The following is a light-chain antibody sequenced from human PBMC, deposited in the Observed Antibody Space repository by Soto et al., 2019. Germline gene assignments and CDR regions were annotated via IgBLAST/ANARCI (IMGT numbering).Light chain of an antibody. CDR2: DVT. Sequence: QSALTQPRSVSGSPGQSVTISCTGTSDDIAAYNYVSWYQLHPGRAPKLVIYDVTQRPSGVPDRFSGSKSGSTASLTISGLQADDEADYYCCSYAGSYTPVIFGGGTKLTVL. CDR3: CSYAGSYTPVI. J-gene: IGLJ2*01. V-gene: IGLV2-11*01. CDR1: SDDIAAYNY.